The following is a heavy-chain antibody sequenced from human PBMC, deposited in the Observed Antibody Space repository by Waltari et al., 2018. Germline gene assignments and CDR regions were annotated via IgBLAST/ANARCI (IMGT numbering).Heavy chain of an antibody. CDR1: GYRVTDYY. V-gene: IGHV1-2*02. J-gene: IGHJ4*02. CDR2: INPKNGDT. CDR3: ARDPGPIVGAPDY. Sequence: QVQLVQSGAEVKKPGASLTVSCQASGYRVTDYYLPWVRQTPGQGLEWLGWINPKNGDTGYALNFLGRVTMTRDTSINTAFMDLSGLRSDDTAVFYCARDPGPIVGAPDYWGQGTLVTVSS. D-gene: IGHD1-26*01.